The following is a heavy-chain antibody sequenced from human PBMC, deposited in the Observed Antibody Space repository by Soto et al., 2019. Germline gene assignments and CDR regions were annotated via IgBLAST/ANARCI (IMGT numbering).Heavy chain of an antibody. CDR1: GFTFSTYT. CDR2: ISRSSSYI. D-gene: IGHD1-26*01. V-gene: IGHV3-21*01. CDR3: ARPFIVGASTLGF. J-gene: IGHJ4*02. Sequence: EVQLVESGGGLVKPGGSLRLSCAGSGFTFSTYTMNWVRQAPGKGLEWVASISRSSSYIYYADSVKGRFTLSRDNAKNSLFLQMDSLRAEDTAVYYCARPFIVGASTLGFWGQGTLVTVSS.